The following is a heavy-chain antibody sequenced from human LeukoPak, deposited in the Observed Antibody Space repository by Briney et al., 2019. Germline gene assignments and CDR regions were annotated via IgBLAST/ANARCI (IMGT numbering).Heavy chain of an antibody. CDR3: ARDHGGYCSGGSCYLAEYFQH. V-gene: IGHV3-7*03. J-gene: IGHJ1*01. Sequence: GGSLRLSCAASGFTFSSYWMNWVRQAPGKGLEWVANIKQDGSEKYYVDSVKGRFTISRDNAKNSLYLQMNSLRAEDTAVYYCARDHGGYCSGGSCYLAEYFQHWGQGTLVTVSS. D-gene: IGHD2-15*01. CDR1: GFTFSSYW. CDR2: IKQDGSEK.